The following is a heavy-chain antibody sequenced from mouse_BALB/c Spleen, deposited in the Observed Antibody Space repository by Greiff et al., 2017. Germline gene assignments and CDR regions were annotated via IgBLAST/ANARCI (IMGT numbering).Heavy chain of an antibody. CDR2: ILPGSGST. Sequence: LVESGAELMKPGASVKISCKATGYTFSSYWIEWVKQRPGHGLEWIGEILPGSGSTNYNEKFKGKATFTADTSSNTAYMQLSSLTSEDSAVYYCARYDYDGAWFAYWGQGTLVTVSA. D-gene: IGHD2-4*01. V-gene: IGHV1-9*01. CDR1: GYTFSSYW. J-gene: IGHJ3*01. CDR3: ARYDYDGAWFAY.